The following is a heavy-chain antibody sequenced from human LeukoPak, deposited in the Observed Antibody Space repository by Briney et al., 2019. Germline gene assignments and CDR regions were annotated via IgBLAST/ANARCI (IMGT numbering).Heavy chain of an antibody. Sequence: GGSLRLSCAASGFTFSSYAMSWVRQAPGKGLEWVSAISGSGGSTYYADSAKGRFTISRENSKNTLYLQMNSLRAEDTAVYYCAKGFGYYDSSGYSYWGQGTLVTVSS. CDR2: ISGSGGST. V-gene: IGHV3-23*01. CDR1: GFTFSSYA. CDR3: AKGFGYYDSSGYSY. D-gene: IGHD3-22*01. J-gene: IGHJ4*02.